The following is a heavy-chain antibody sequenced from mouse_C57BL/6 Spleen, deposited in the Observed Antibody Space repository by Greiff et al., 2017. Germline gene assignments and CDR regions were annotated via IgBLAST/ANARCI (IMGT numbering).Heavy chain of an antibody. CDR3: ARGITSWFAY. V-gene: IGHV5-17*01. J-gene: IGHJ3*01. CDR2: ISSGSSTI. D-gene: IGHD1-3*01. Sequence: EVQLVESGGGLVKPGGSLKLSCAASGFTFSDYGMHWVRQAPEKGLEWVAYISSGSSTIYYADTVKGRFTISRDNAKNTLFLQMPSLRSEDTAMYYCARGITSWFAYWGQGTLVTVSA. CDR1: GFTFSDYG.